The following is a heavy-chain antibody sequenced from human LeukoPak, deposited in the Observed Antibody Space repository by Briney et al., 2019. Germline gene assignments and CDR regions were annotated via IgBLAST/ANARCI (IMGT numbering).Heavy chain of an antibody. V-gene: IGHV1-18*01. CDR2: VSAYNGDT. CDR1: GYTFTEYG. CDR3: AKDHDSSGRPGY. D-gene: IGHD3-22*01. Sequence: GESLKVSCKTSGYTFTEYGFSWVRQAPGQGLEWMGWVSAYNGDTYYAQRFQGRVTMTTETSTRTAYMELRSLRSDDTAVYYCAKDHDSSGRPGYWGQGTLVTVSS. J-gene: IGHJ4*02.